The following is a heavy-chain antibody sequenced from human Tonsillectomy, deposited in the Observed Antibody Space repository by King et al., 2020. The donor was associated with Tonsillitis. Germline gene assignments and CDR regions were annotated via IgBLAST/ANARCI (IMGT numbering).Heavy chain of an antibody. CDR3: AATPPTYGSGNFDY. CDR2: IIPILGIA. J-gene: IGHJ4*02. D-gene: IGHD3-10*01. Sequence: QLVQSGAEVKKPGSSVKVSCKASGGTFSSYAISWVRQAPGQGLEWMGRIIPILGIANYAQKFQGRVTITADKSTSTAYMELSSLRSEDTAVYYCAATPPTYGSGNFDYWGQGTLVTVSS. V-gene: IGHV1-69*09. CDR1: GGTFSSYA.